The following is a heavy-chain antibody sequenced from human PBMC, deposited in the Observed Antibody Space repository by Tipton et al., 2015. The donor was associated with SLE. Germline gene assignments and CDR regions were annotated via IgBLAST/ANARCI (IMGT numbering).Heavy chain of an antibody. Sequence: SPRLSCAASGFTSSSYWMSWVRQAPGKGLEWVANIRHDGSEKHYVDSVKGRFTISRDNAKNSLYLPMNSLRAEDTAVYYCARDYGGYVEYYYGMDVWGQGTTVTVSS. CDR2: IRHDGSEK. J-gene: IGHJ6*02. D-gene: IGHD4-23*01. V-gene: IGHV3-7*01. CDR1: GFTSSSYW. CDR3: ARDYGGYVEYYYGMDV.